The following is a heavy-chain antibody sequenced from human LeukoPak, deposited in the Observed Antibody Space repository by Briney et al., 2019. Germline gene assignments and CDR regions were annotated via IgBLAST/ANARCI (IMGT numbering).Heavy chain of an antibody. CDR3: ARSSAGTFY. J-gene: IGHJ4*02. Sequence: SETLSLTCAVYGGSFSGYYWSWIRQPPGEGLEWIGEINHSGSTNYNPSLKSRVTISVDTSKNQFSLKLSSVTAADTAVYYCARSSAGTFYWGQGTLVTVSS. CDR1: GGSFSGYY. D-gene: IGHD6-13*01. CDR2: INHSGST. V-gene: IGHV4-34*01.